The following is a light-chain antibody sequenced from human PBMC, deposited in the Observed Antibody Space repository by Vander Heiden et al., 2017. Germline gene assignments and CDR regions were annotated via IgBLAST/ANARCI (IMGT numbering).Light chain of an antibody. V-gene: IGLV2-14*03. J-gene: IGLJ3*02. Sequence: QSALPQPASVSGSPGQSITISCTGTSSDVGSYDYVSWYQQHPGKAPKLMIYDVSNRPSGVSNRFSGSKSGNTASLTISGRQAEDEADYYGSSYTTSSTWVFGGGTKLTVL. CDR2: DVS. CDR3: SSYTTSSTWV. CDR1: SSDVGSYDY.